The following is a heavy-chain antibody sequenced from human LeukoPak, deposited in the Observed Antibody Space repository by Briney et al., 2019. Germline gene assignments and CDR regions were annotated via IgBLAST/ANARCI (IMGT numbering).Heavy chain of an antibody. CDR1: GGSISSNY. V-gene: IGHV4-59*01. CDR3: ARDPGFDY. CDR2: IYYSGST. Sequence: SETLSLTCTVFGGSISSNYWSWIRQPPGKGLEWIGYIYYSGSTNYNPSLKSRVTISVDTSKNQFSLKLNSVTAADTAVYYCARDPGFDYWGQGTLVTVSS. J-gene: IGHJ4*02.